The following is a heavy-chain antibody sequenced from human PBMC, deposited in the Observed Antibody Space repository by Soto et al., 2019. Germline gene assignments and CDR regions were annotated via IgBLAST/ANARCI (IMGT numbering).Heavy chain of an antibody. CDR3: AREDGTTVRYFDL. CDR1: GGSISSGGYS. Sequence: QLQLQESGSGLVKPSQTLSLTCAVSGGSISSGGYSWNWIRQPPGKGLEWIGYIYHSGSTYYNPSLKSRVTMSVDRSKNQFSLKLSSVTAADTAVYYCAREDGTTVRYFDLWGRGTLVTVSS. D-gene: IGHD1-7*01. J-gene: IGHJ2*01. CDR2: IYHSGST. V-gene: IGHV4-30-2*01.